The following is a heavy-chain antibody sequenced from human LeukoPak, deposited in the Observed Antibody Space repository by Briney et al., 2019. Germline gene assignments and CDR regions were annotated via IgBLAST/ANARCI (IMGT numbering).Heavy chain of an antibody. CDR1: GGSISTDH. CDR2: ISYGGSN. V-gene: IGHV4-59*01. CDR3: ARAERVLRTFDWSPGGHYNYYMDV. J-gene: IGHJ6*03. D-gene: IGHD3-9*01. Sequence: NPSETLSLTCSVSGGSISTDHWTWIRQSPGKGLEWIGFISYGGSNIYNPSLKSRVSMSVYTSKKEVSLKLMSVTAADAAVYYCARAERVLRTFDWSPGGHYNYYMDVWGKGTAVTVSS.